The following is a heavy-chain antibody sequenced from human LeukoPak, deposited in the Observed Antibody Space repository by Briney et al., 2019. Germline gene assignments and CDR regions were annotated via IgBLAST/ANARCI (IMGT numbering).Heavy chain of an antibody. J-gene: IGHJ6*02. Sequence: PGGSLRLSCAASGFTFSSYGMHWVRQAPGKGLEWVAVISYDGSNKYYADSVKGRFTISRDNSKNTLYLQMNSLRAEDTAVYYCAKEEYYGSGSYQGYYYYGMDVWGQGTTVTVSS. D-gene: IGHD3-10*01. CDR2: ISYDGSNK. CDR3: AKEEYYGSGSYQGYYYYGMDV. V-gene: IGHV3-30*18. CDR1: GFTFSSYG.